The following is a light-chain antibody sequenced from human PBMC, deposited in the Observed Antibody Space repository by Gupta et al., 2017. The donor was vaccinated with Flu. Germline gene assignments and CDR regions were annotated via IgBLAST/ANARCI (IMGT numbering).Light chain of an antibody. CDR3: QQAYSFPRT. CDR1: QFIDNC. J-gene: IGKJ1*01. CDR2: GAS. V-gene: IGKV1-12*01. Sequence: PSSMAAAVGDRVTISCRASQFIDNCLGWYQQKPGNPPKLLIYGASSVRGGVPSRFNGSGSGTEFSLTITSRQSEDFATYYCQQAYSFPRTFGQGTKVDIK.